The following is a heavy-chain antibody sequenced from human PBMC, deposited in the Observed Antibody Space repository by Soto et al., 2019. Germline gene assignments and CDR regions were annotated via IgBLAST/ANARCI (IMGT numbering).Heavy chain of an antibody. Sequence: HPGGSLRLSCAASGFTFSSYWMSWVRQAPGKGLEWVANIKQDGSEKYYVDSVKGRFTISRDNAKNSLYLQMNSLRAEDTAVYYCARVRYFDCLLSGGDWFDPWGQGTLVTVSS. CDR2: IKQDGSEK. CDR1: GFTFSSYW. V-gene: IGHV3-7*01. CDR3: ARVRYFDCLLSGGDWFDP. D-gene: IGHD3-9*01. J-gene: IGHJ5*02.